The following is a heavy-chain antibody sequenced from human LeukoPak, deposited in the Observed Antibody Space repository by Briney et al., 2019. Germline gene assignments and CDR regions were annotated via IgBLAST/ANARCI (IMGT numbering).Heavy chain of an antibody. J-gene: IGHJ6*02. CDR3: AITCYDFWSTKKFYGMDV. CDR2: IYTSGST. CDR1: GGSISSYY. D-gene: IGHD3-3*01. Sequence: SETLSLTCTVSGGSISSYYWSWIRQPAGKGLEWIGRIYTSGSTNYNPSLKSRVTMSVDTSKNQFSLKLSSVTAADTAVYYCAITCYDFWSTKKFYGMDVWGQGTTVTVSS. V-gene: IGHV4-4*07.